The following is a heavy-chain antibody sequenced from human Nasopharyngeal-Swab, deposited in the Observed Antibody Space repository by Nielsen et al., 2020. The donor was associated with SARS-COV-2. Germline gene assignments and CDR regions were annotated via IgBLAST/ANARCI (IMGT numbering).Heavy chain of an antibody. Sequence: GESLKISCAASGFSFSTYTMNWVRQAPGKGLEWLSSISSDSGAKYHADSVKGRFTISRDNAKNSLYLQMNSLRVEDTAVYYCARVLLRALGKFGEGYAFDIWGQGTMVTVSS. CDR2: ISSDSGAK. CDR1: GFSFSTYT. D-gene: IGHD3-10*01. J-gene: IGHJ3*02. CDR3: ARVLLRALGKFGEGYAFDI. V-gene: IGHV3-21*01.